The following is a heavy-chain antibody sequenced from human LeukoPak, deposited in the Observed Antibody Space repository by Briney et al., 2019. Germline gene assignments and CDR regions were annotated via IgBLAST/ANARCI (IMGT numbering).Heavy chain of an antibody. D-gene: IGHD3-3*01. V-gene: IGHV4-4*07. CDR1: GGSTSSYY. CDR3: ARDLTIFGVVTPDAFDI. J-gene: IGHJ3*02. Sequence: PSETLSLTCTVSGGSTSSYYWSWIRQPAGKGLKWIGRIYTSGSTNYNPSHKSRVTMSVDTSKNQFSLKLSSVTAADTAVYYCARDLTIFGVVTPDAFDIWGQGTMVTVSS. CDR2: IYTSGST.